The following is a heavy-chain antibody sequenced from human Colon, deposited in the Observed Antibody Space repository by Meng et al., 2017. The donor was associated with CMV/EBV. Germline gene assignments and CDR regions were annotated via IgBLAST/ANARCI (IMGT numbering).Heavy chain of an antibody. V-gene: IGHV1-18*04. Sequence: ASGYTFTSYSFTWVRQAPGQGLEWLGWISAYNGNTNYAQIVQGRVTMTTDPSTTTAYMELTDLRSDDTAVYYCARLNGGNSGDWFDPWGQGTLVTVSS. CDR2: ISAYNGNT. CDR3: ARLNGGNSGDWFDP. D-gene: IGHD4-23*01. CDR1: GYTFTSYS. J-gene: IGHJ5*02.